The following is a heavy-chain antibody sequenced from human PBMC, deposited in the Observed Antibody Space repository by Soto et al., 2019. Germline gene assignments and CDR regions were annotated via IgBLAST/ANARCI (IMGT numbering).Heavy chain of an antibody. Sequence: QVQLQESGPGLVKPSQTLSLTCTVSGGSISSGGYYWSWIRQHPGKGLEWIGYIYYSGSTYYNPSLNSRVNISLDTSKNQTTLELSSVTAADTAVYYCAREGGIVGATAADYWGQGTLVTVCS. CDR2: IYYSGST. D-gene: IGHD1-26*01. V-gene: IGHV4-31*03. CDR3: AREGGIVGATAADY. CDR1: GGSISSGGYY. J-gene: IGHJ4*02.